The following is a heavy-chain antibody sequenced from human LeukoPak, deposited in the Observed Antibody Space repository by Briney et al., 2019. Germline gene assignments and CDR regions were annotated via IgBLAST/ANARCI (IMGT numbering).Heavy chain of an antibody. D-gene: IGHD3-10*01. CDR1: GGSISSSSYY. Sequence: SETLSLTCTVSGGSISSSSYYWGWIRQPPGKGLEWIGSIYYSGSTNYNPSLKSRVTISVDTSKNQFSLKLSSVTAADTAVYYCARQVAGIGEPFDYWGQGTLVTVSS. CDR3: ARQVAGIGEPFDY. CDR2: IYYSGST. V-gene: IGHV4-39*01. J-gene: IGHJ4*02.